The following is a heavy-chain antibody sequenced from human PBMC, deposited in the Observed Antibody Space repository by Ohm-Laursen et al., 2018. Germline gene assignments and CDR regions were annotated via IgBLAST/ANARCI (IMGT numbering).Heavy chain of an antibody. D-gene: IGHD4-17*01. V-gene: IGHV1-8*01. CDR1: GYTFTSYD. CDR3: AREVTTVTTFWYFDL. CDR2: MNPNSGNT. J-gene: IGHJ2*01. Sequence: GASVKVSCNASGYTFTSYDINWVRQATGQGLEWMGWMNPNSGNTGYAQKFQGRVTMTRNTSISTAYMELSSLRSEDTAVYYCAREVTTVTTFWYFDLWGRGTLVTVSS.